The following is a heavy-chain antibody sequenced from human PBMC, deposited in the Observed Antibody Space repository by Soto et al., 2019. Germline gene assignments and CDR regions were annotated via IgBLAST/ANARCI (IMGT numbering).Heavy chain of an antibody. D-gene: IGHD3-9*01. CDR1: GYTFTSYY. V-gene: IGHV1-46*01. CDR2: INPGGGST. CDR3: ARVFRKTPYYDILTGSGPFDP. J-gene: IGHJ5*02. Sequence: ASLKVSCKASGYTFTSYYMHWVRQAPGQGLEWMGIINPGGGSTSYAQKFQGRVTMTRDTSTSTVYMELSSLRSEDTAVYYCARVFRKTPYYDILTGSGPFDPWGQGTLVTVSS.